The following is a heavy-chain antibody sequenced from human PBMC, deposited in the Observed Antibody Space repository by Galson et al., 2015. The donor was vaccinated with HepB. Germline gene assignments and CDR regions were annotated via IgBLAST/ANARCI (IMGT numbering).Heavy chain of an antibody. V-gene: IGHV1-2*06. CDR3: ARVTPLEMSTKYAFDI. CDR1: GYTFTGYY. Sequence: SVKVSCKASGYTFTGYYIHWVRQAPGLGLEWMGRMNPNSGGTNYSQKFQGRVTMIRDTSISTAYMELSRLTSDDTAVYYCARVTPLEMSTKYAFDIWGQGTMVTVSS. D-gene: IGHD5/OR15-5a*01. CDR2: MNPNSGGT. J-gene: IGHJ3*02.